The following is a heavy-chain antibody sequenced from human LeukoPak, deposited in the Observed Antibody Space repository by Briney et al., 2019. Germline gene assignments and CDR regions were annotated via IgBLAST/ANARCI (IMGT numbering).Heavy chain of an antibody. J-gene: IGHJ3*02. CDR2: ISSNGGST. Sequence: GGSLRLSCAASGFTFSSYAMHWVRQAPGKGLEYVSAISSNGGSTYYANSVKGRFTISRDNSKNTLYLQMGSLRAEDMAVYYCARDTPDIVATGGAFDIWGQGTMVTVSS. V-gene: IGHV3-64*01. CDR1: GFTFSSYA. CDR3: ARDTPDIVATGGAFDI. D-gene: IGHD5-12*01.